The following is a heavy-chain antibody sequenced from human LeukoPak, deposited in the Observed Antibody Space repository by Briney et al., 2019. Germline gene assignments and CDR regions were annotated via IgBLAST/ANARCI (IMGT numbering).Heavy chain of an antibody. CDR3: ARVERGTEIVVVPAASFDY. J-gene: IGHJ4*02. Sequence: HRASVKVSCKASGYTFTGYYMHWVRQAPGQGLEWMGWINPNSGGTNYAQKFQGRVTMTRDTSISTAYMELSRLRSDDTAVYYCARVERGTEIVVVPAASFDYWGQGTLVTVSS. CDR1: GYTFTGYY. V-gene: IGHV1-2*02. D-gene: IGHD2-2*01. CDR2: INPNSGGT.